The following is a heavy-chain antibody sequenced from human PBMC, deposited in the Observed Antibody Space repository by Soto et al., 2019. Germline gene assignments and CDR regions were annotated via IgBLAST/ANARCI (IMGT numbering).Heavy chain of an antibody. J-gene: IGHJ3*01. CDR2: IIPILDMT. Sequence: QVQLVQSGAEVKKPGSSVKVSCKASGGSFGSNSITWVRQAPGQGLEWMGRIIPILDMTNYPQKMQDRVKITADKSTSTVYRDLSSLRSEDTAMYYCSVGEDGDYRYPRKDGCESWGQGTRVTVSS. CDR3: SVGEDGDYRYPRKDGCES. CDR1: GGSFGSNS. D-gene: IGHD4-17*01. V-gene: IGHV1-69*02.